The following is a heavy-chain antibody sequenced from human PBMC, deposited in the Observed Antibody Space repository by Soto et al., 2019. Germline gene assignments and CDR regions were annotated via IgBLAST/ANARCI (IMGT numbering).Heavy chain of an antibody. Sequence: EVQLVESGGGLVQPGESLRLSCAASGFTFDYYWMHWVRQAPGNGLVWVSRVHSDGTTTTYADSVKGRFTISRDNARNTVALPMSSLRAEDTAIYYCARGDRGGFDPWGHGTVVTVSS. J-gene: IGHJ3*01. CDR1: GFTFDYYW. V-gene: IGHV3-74*01. CDR3: ARGDRGGFDP. CDR2: VHSDGTTT. D-gene: IGHD2-15*01.